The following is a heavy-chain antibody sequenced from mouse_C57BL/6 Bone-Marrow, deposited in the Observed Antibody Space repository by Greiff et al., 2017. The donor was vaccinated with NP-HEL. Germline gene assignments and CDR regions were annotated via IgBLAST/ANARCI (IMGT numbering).Heavy chain of an antibody. Sequence: VMLVESGAELVRPGTSVKMSCKASGYTFTNYWIGWAKQRPGHGLEWIGDIYPGGGYTNYNEKFKGKATLTADKSSSTAYMQFSSLTSEDSAIYYCARGLAFDYWGQGTTLTVSS. J-gene: IGHJ2*01. V-gene: IGHV1-63*01. CDR1: GYTFTNYW. CDR2: IYPGGGYT. D-gene: IGHD4-1*01. CDR3: ARGLAFDY.